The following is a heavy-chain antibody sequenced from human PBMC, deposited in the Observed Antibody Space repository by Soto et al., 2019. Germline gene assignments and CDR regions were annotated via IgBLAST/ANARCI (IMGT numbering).Heavy chain of an antibody. J-gene: IGHJ4*02. D-gene: IGHD3-9*01. CDR1: GFTFSSYW. V-gene: IGHV3-74*01. CDR3: ARXLMYDILTGYYLPSFDY. Sequence: GGSLRLSCAASGFTFSSYWMHWVRQAPGKGLVWVSRINSDGSSTSYADSVKGRFTISRDNAKNSLYLQMNSLRAEDTAVYYCARXLMYDILTGYYLPSFDYWGQGTLVTVSS. CDR2: INSDGSST.